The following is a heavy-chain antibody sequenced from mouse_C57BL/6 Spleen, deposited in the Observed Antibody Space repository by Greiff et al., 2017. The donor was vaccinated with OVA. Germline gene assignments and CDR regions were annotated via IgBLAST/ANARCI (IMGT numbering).Heavy chain of an antibody. V-gene: IGHV1-52*01. J-gene: IGHJ1*03. CDR1: GYTFTSYW. CDR3: ARDTTVAWYFDV. D-gene: IGHD1-1*01. CDR2: IDPSDSET. Sequence: VQLQQSGAELVRPGSSVKLSCKASGYTFTSYWMHWVKQRPIQGLEWIGNIDPSDSETHYNQKFKDKATLTVDKSSSTAYMQLSSLTSEDSAVYYCARDTTVAWYFDVWGTGTTVTVSS.